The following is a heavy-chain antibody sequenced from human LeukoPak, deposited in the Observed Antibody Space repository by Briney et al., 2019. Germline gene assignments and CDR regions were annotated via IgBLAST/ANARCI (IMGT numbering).Heavy chain of an antibody. CDR3: ARVGHYDFWSGYLDAFDI. CDR2: ISSSGSTI. V-gene: IGHV3-11*04. D-gene: IGHD3-3*01. Sequence: GGSLRLSCAASGFTFSDYYMSWIRQAPGKGLEWVSYISSSGSTIYYADSVKGRFTISRDNAKNSLYLQMNSLRAEDTAVYYCARVGHYDFWSGYLDAFDIWGQGTMVTVSS. J-gene: IGHJ3*02. CDR1: GFTFSDYY.